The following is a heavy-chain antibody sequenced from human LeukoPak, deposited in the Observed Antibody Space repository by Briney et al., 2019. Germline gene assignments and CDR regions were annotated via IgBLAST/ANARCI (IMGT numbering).Heavy chain of an antibody. CDR2: IISSISTI. Sequence: GGSLRLSCAASGFTFSSYAMSWVRQAPEKGLEWVSYIISSISTIYYADSVKGRFTISRDNPKNSLYLQMNSLRAEDTAVYYCARGPRGYSYGYYYYYMDVWGKGTTVTISS. CDR3: ARGPRGYSYGYYYYYMDV. D-gene: IGHD5-18*01. J-gene: IGHJ6*03. CDR1: GFTFSSYA. V-gene: IGHV3-48*04.